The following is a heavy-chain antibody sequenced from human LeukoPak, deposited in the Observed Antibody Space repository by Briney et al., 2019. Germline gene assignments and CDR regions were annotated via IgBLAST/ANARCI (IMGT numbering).Heavy chain of an antibody. Sequence: SETLSLTCAVCGGSFSGYYWSWIRQPPGKGLEWIGEINHSGSTSYSASLKSRVTISVDTSKNQFSLKLNSVTAADTAVYYCARGDIAAGGAPFDYWGQGTLVTVSS. CDR3: ARGDIAAGGAPFDY. J-gene: IGHJ4*02. D-gene: IGHD6-13*01. CDR2: INHSGST. CDR1: GGSFSGYY. V-gene: IGHV4-34*01.